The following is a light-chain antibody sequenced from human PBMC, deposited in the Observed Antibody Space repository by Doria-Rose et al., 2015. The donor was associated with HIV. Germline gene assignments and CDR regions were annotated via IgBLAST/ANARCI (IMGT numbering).Light chain of an antibody. CDR1: NSDIGAYNY. CDR2: EVS. V-gene: IGLV2-8*01. J-gene: IGLJ1*01. Sequence: SASGSPGQLVTLSCTGTNSDIGAYNYVSRYQQHPGRAPKLIIYEVSRRPSGVPDRFSGSKSGNTASLSVSGLQAEDEADYYCTSYAGSNNFYVFGTGTKVTVL. CDR3: TSYAGSNNFYV.